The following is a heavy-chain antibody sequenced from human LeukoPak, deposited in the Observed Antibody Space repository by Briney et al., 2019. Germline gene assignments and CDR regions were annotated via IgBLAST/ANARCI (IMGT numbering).Heavy chain of an antibody. CDR2: ISGSGGST. CDR1: GFTFSSYA. CDR3: AKDPTRYYYDSSGYNEANFEY. D-gene: IGHD3-22*01. J-gene: IGHJ4*02. Sequence: GGSLRLSCAASGFTFSSYAMSWVRQAPGKGLEWVSAISGSGGSTYYADSVKGRFTISRDNSKNTLYLQMNSLRAEDTAVYYCAKDPTRYYYDSSGYNEANFEYWGQGTLVTVSS. V-gene: IGHV3-23*01.